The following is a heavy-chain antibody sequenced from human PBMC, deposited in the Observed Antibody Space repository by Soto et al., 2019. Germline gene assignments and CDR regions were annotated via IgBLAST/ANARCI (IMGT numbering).Heavy chain of an antibody. Sequence: QITLKESGPTLVKPTQTLTLTCTFSGFSLSTSGVGVGWIRQPPGKALEWLALIYWDDDKRYSPPLTSRLTITKDTSKNHVVLTMTNIDPVDTATYYCARVLVVVANYGIDVWGQGTTVTVSS. V-gene: IGHV2-5*02. D-gene: IGHD2-15*01. CDR3: ARVLVVVANYGIDV. CDR2: IYWDDDK. CDR1: GFSLSTSGVG. J-gene: IGHJ6*02.